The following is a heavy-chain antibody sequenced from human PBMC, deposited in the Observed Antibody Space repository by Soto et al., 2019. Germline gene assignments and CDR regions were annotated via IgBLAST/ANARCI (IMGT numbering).Heavy chain of an antibody. J-gene: IGHJ4*02. V-gene: IGHV5-51*01. CDR3: ARLSRQWLSSWVFY. D-gene: IGHD6-19*01. CDR2: IYPGDSDT. Sequence: HXEFLKISFKGSGYSFTSYWIGWVRQIPGKGLEWMGIIYPGDSDTRYSPSFQGQVTISADKSISTAYLQWSSLKASDTAMYYCARLSRQWLSSWVFYWGQGTLVTVSS. CDR1: GYSFTSYW.